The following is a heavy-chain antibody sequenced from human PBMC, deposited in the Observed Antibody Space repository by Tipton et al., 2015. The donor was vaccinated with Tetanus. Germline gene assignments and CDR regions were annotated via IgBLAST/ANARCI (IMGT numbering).Heavy chain of an antibody. CDR3: ARDRGWGLDY. Sequence: QLVQSGPEVKEPGASVKVPCKASGYTFTTDGISWVRQAPGQGLEWMGWISANSGNTKYAQKFQGRVTMTTETPTSTVYMELRSLRSDYTAVYFCARDRGWGLDYWGQGTLVTVSS. CDR1: GYTFTTDG. J-gene: IGHJ4*02. CDR2: ISANSGNT. D-gene: IGHD7-27*01. V-gene: IGHV1-18*01.